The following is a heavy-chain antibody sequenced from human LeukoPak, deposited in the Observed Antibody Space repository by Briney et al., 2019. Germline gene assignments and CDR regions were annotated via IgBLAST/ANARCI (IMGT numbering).Heavy chain of an antibody. CDR3: AKLPSDSSGYPLPNDY. CDR2: ISYDGSNK. J-gene: IGHJ4*02. Sequence: PGRSLRLSCAASGFTFSSYGMHWVRQAPGKGLEWVAVISYDGSNKYYADSVKGRFTISRDNSKNTLHLQMNSLRAEDTAVYYCAKLPSDSSGYPLPNDYWGQGTLVTVSS. CDR1: GFTFSSYG. V-gene: IGHV3-30*18. D-gene: IGHD3-22*01.